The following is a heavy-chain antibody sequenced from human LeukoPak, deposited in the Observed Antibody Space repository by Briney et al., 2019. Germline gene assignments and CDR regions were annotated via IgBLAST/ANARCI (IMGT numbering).Heavy chain of an antibody. D-gene: IGHD3-10*01. CDR2: ISYDGSNK. CDR3: ARGGNYGCVDY. CDR1: GFTFSSYA. J-gene: IGHJ4*02. V-gene: IGHV3-30-3*01. Sequence: PGGSLRLSCAASGFTFSSYAMHWVRQAPGKGLEWVAVISYDGSNKYYADSVKGRFTISRDNAKNTLHLQMNSLRGEDTAVYYCARGGNYGCVDYWGQGTLVTVSS.